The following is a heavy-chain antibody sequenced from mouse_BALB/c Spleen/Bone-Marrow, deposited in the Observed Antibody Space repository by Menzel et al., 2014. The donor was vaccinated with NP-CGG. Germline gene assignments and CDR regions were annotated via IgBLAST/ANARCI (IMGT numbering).Heavy chain of an antibody. J-gene: IGHJ2*01. CDR1: GYSITSDYA. D-gene: IGHD2-10*02. CDR2: ISYSGSN. V-gene: IGHV3-2*02. CDR3: ARCMPTEYFDY. Sequence: VQLQQSGPGLVKPSQSLSLTCTVTGYSITSDYAWNWIRQFPGNKLEWMGYISYSGSNRSDPSLKSRISITRDTSKNQFFLQLNSVTTEDTATYYGARCMPTEYFDYWGQGTTLTVSS.